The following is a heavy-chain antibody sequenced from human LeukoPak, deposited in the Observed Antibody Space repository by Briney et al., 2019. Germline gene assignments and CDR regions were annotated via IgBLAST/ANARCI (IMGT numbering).Heavy chain of an antibody. CDR1: AGSFSGYY. CDR3: AKSPKPNFNYYYYYMDV. CDR2: INHSGST. D-gene: IGHD1-7*01. V-gene: IGHV4-34*01. J-gene: IGHJ6*03. Sequence: SETLSLTCAIYAGSFSGYYWSWIRQPPGKGLEWIGEINHSGSTYYNPSLKSRVTISVDTSKNQFSLNLSSVTAADTAVYYCAKSPKPNFNYYYYYMDVWGKGTTVTISS.